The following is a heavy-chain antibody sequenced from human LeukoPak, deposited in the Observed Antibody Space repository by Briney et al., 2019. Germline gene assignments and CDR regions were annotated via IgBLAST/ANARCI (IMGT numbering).Heavy chain of an antibody. Sequence: GGSLRLSCAASGLTFSNYGMHWVRQAPGKGLEWVAVISYDGSDKYYADAVKGRFTISRDNSKNTLYLQMNSLKTEDTAVYNCAKDEYYYGSGSPLNWFDPWGQGTLVTVSP. V-gene: IGHV3-30*18. CDR1: GLTFSNYG. J-gene: IGHJ5*02. D-gene: IGHD3-10*01. CDR2: ISYDGSDK. CDR3: AKDEYYYGSGSPLNWFDP.